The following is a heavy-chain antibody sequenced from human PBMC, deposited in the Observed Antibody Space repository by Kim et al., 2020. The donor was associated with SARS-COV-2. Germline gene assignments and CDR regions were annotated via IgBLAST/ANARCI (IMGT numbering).Heavy chain of an antibody. D-gene: IGHD3-3*01. J-gene: IGHJ6*02. Sequence: ASVKVSCKASGYTFTSYDINWVRQATGQGLEWMGWMNPNSGNTGYAQKFQGRVTMTRNTSISTAYMELSSLRSEDTAVYYCARGSSYYDYYYYGMDVWGQGTTVTVSS. CDR3: ARGSSYYDYYYYGMDV. V-gene: IGHV1-8*01. CDR1: GYTFTSYD. CDR2: MNPNSGNT.